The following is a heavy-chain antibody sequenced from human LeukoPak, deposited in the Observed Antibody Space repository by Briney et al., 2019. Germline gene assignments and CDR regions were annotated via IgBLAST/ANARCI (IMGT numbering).Heavy chain of an antibody. CDR1: GFTFRDYW. Sequence: PGGSLRLSCAASGFTFRDYWMHWVRQDPGRGQVWVSCVNGNGASTYYADSVKGRLTISRDNARNTLSLHMRGLRPEDTAVYFCVTGGFSDAYAVDDSDSSAYDYWGQGSRVTVSS. CDR3: VTGGFSDAYAVDDSDSSAYDY. D-gene: IGHD3-22*01. V-gene: IGHV3-74*01. CDR2: VNGNGAST. J-gene: IGHJ4*02.